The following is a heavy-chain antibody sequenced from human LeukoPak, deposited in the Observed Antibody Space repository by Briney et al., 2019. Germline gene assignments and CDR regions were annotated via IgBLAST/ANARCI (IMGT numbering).Heavy chain of an antibody. CDR2: IAGSGGST. D-gene: IGHD3-16*01. CDR1: GFTFSSYG. Sequence: GGTLRLSCAASGFTFSSYGMSWVRQAPGKGLEWVSAIAGSGGSTYYADSVKGRFTITRDNSKNTLYLQMNSLRADDTAVYYCARVWPRGYYYYMDVWGKGTTVTISS. V-gene: IGHV3-23*01. J-gene: IGHJ6*03. CDR3: ARVWPRGYYYYMDV.